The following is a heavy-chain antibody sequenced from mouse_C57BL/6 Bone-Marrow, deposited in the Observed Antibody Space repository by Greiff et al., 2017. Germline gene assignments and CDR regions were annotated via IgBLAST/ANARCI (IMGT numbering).Heavy chain of an antibody. Sequence: EVQRVESGGGLVKPGGSLKLSCAASGFTFSSYAMSWVRQTPEKRLEWVATISDGGSYTYYPDNVKGRFTISRDNAKNNLYLQMSHLKSEDTAMYYCARDWDDYDGYFDVWGTGTTVTVSS. CDR2: ISDGGSYT. D-gene: IGHD2-4*01. J-gene: IGHJ1*03. V-gene: IGHV5-4*01. CDR3: ARDWDDYDGYFDV. CDR1: GFTFSSYA.